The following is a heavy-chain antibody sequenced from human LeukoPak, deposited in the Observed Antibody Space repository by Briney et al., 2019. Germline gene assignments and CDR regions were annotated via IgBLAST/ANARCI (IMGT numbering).Heavy chain of an antibody. D-gene: IGHD3-10*01. Sequence: PSETLSLTCTVSGGSISSYYWSWIRQPAGKGLEWIGRIYTSGSTNYNPSLKSRVTMSVDTSKNQFSLKLSSVTAADTAVYYCARSPLLWFGELLYYFDYWGQGTLVTVSS. V-gene: IGHV4-4*07. CDR3: ARSPLLWFGELLYYFDY. CDR2: IYTSGST. J-gene: IGHJ4*02. CDR1: GGSISSYY.